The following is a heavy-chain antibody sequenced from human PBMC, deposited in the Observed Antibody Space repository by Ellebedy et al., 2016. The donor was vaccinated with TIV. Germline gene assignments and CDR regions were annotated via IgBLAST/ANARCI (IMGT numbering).Heavy chain of an antibody. CDR1: GYTFTNYA. Sequence: AASVKVSCKASGYTFTNYAIHWVRQAPGQRLEWMGWINAGNGNTKYSQNFQGRVSITRDTSASTAYMELSSLRSEDTAVYYCARAGLRFLEWGYFDLWGRGTLVTVSS. D-gene: IGHD3-3*01. J-gene: IGHJ2*01. CDR2: INAGNGNT. CDR3: ARAGLRFLEWGYFDL. V-gene: IGHV1-3*01.